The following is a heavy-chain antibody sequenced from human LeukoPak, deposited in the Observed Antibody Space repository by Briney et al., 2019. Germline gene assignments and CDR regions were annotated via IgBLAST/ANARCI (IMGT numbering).Heavy chain of an antibody. CDR2: INPDSGGT. Sequence: RASVKVSFKASAYTFTGYYMHWVRQAPGQGLEWMGWINPDSGGTNYAQKFQGRVTMTRDTSISTAYMEVSRLRSDDTAVYYCAREGSGWYGNFDYWGQGTLVTVSS. CDR3: AREGSGWYGNFDY. V-gene: IGHV1-2*02. J-gene: IGHJ4*02. CDR1: AYTFTGYY. D-gene: IGHD6-19*01.